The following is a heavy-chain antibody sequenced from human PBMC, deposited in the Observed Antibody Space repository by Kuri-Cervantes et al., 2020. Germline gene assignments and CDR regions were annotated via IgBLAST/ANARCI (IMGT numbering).Heavy chain of an antibody. CDR1: GGSISSSSYY. D-gene: IGHD2-21*01. CDR3: ARRGFHAFDI. CDR2: IYYSGST. V-gene: IGHV4-39*01. J-gene: IGHJ3*02. Sequence: SETLSLTCTVSGGSISSSSYYWGWIRQPPGKGLEWIGSIYYSGSTYYNPSLKSRVTISVDTSKNQFSLKLSSVTAADTAVYYCARRGFHAFDIWGQGTMVTGSS.